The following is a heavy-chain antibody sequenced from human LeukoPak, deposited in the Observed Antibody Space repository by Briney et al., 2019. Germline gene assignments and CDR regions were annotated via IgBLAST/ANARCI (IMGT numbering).Heavy chain of an antibody. V-gene: IGHV3-15*01. Sequence: GGSLRLSCAASGFTFSNAWMSWVRQAPGKGLEWVGRIKSKTDGGTTDYAAPVKGRFTISRDDSKNTLYLQMNSLTTEDTAVYYCTAAPLIVVVTAIRDYWGQGTLVTVSS. J-gene: IGHJ4*02. CDR1: GFTFSNAW. CDR3: TAAPLIVVVTAIRDY. CDR2: IKSKTDGGTT. D-gene: IGHD2-21*02.